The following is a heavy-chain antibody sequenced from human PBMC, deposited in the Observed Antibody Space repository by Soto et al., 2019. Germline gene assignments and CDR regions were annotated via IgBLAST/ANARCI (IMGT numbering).Heavy chain of an antibody. Sequence: PSETLSLTCAVSGGSFTSNNWWTWVRQPPGQGLEWIGEIYRTGSTNYNPSLKSRVTISLDKSENQFSLKVTSLTATDTAVYYCASRDPGTSVDYWGQGTLVTVSS. CDR2: IYRTGST. D-gene: IGHD1-7*01. CDR1: GGSFTSNNW. CDR3: ASRDPGTSVDY. V-gene: IGHV4-4*02. J-gene: IGHJ4*02.